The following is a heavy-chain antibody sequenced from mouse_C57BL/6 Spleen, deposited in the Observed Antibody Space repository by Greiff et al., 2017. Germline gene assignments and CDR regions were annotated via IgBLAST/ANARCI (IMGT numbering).Heavy chain of an antibody. D-gene: IGHD1-1*01. J-gene: IGHJ3*01. Sequence: VQLQQSGPELVKPGDSVKISCKASGYSFTGYFMNWVMQSHGKSLEWIGRINPYNGDTFYNQKFKGKATLTVDKSSSTAHMELRSLTSEDSAVYDCARNYGSSYDWCAYWGQGTLVTVSA. V-gene: IGHV1-20*01. CDR2: INPYNGDT. CDR1: GYSFTGYF. CDR3: ARNYGSSYDWCAY.